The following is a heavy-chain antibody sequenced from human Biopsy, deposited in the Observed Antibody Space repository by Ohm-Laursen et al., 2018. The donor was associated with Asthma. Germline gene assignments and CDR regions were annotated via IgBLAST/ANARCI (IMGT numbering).Heavy chain of an antibody. CDR2: ISWNSATI. Sequence: SSLRLSCSASGFKFDEYTMHWVRQAPGKGLEWVSGISWNSATIGYADSVEGRFTISRDNAKNSVFLHMDSLRPEDTAFYYCAKVRSDWVITESFAYWGQGVLVTVSS. V-gene: IGHV3-9*01. D-gene: IGHD3-22*01. CDR1: GFKFDEYT. J-gene: IGHJ4*02. CDR3: AKVRSDWVITESFAY.